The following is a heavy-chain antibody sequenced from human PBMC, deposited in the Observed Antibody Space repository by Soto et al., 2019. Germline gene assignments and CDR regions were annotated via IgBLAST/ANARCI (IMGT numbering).Heavy chain of an antibody. Sequence: SVKVSCKASGGTFSSYTISWVRQAPGQGLEWMGRIIPILGIANYAQKFQGRVTITADKSTSTAYMELSSLRSEDTAVYYCARGIRPVDTAMVTVDPWGQGTLVTSPQ. CDR3: ARGIRPVDTAMVTVDP. V-gene: IGHV1-69*02. CDR2: IIPILGIA. D-gene: IGHD5-18*01. CDR1: GGTFSSYT. J-gene: IGHJ5*02.